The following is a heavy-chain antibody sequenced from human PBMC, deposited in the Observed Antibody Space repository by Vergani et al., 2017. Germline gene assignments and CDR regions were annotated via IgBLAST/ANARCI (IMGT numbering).Heavy chain of an antibody. CDR2: IYYSGNT. D-gene: IGHD5-24*01. Sequence: QVQLQESGPGLVKPSQTLSLTCTVSGDSIRSGDYYRSWIRQPPGKGLEWIGYIYYSGNTYYNPSLKSRVTISVDTSKNQFSLKMSSVTAAATAVYYCAREPRDGYNYKGLGFDYWGQGTLVTVSS. CDR3: AREPRDGYNYKGLGFDY. V-gene: IGHV4-30-4*01. J-gene: IGHJ4*02. CDR1: GDSIRSGDYY.